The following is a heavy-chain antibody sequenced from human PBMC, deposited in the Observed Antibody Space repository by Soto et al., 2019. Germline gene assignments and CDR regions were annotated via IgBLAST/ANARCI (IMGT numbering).Heavy chain of an antibody. D-gene: IGHD2-15*01. V-gene: IGHV1-8*01. CDR1: GYTFTSYD. CDR3: ARRNTRTYYCSGGSCYSRAAENAFDI. Sequence: GASVKVSCKASGYTFTSYDINWVRQATGQGLEWMGWMNPNSGNTGYAQKFQGRVTMTRNTSISTAYMELRSLRSDDTAVYYCARRNTRTYYCSGGSCYSRAAENAFDIWGQGTTVTVSS. CDR2: MNPNSGNT. J-gene: IGHJ3*02.